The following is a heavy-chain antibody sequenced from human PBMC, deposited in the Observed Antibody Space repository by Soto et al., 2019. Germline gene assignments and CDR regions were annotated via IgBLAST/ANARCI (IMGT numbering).Heavy chain of an antibody. Sequence: QVQLVQSGAEVKKPGSSVKVSCKASGGTFSSYTISWVRQAPGQGLEWMGRIIPILGIANYAQKFQGRVTITADKATSTASMELSSLRSEATAVYYCARGGHYDILTGYYTGYNYYYGMDVWGQGTTVTVSS. CDR1: GGTFSSYT. CDR3: ARGGHYDILTGYYTGYNYYYGMDV. D-gene: IGHD3-9*01. CDR2: IIPILGIA. V-gene: IGHV1-69*02. J-gene: IGHJ6*02.